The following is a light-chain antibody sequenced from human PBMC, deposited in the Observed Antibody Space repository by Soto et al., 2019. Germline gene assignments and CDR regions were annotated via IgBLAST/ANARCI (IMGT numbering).Light chain of an antibody. CDR1: SSDVGRYSY. J-gene: IGLJ1*01. CDR2: DVS. CDR3: CSYAGTYTGV. V-gene: IGLV2-11*01. Sequence: QSALTQPRSVSGSAGQSVSISCTGTSSDVGRYSYVSWYQQHPGKAPKLMIYDVSERPSGVPDRFSGSKSGNTASLTISGLQAEDEADYYCCSYAGTYTGVFGNGTKVTVL.